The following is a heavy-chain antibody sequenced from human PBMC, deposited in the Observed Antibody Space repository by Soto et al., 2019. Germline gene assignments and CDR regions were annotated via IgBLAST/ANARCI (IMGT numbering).Heavy chain of an antibody. V-gene: IGHV3-53*01. CDR3: AKCMGSSWIGVIDN. Sequence: GGSLRLSCAASGFTVSTNYMSWVRQSPGKGLEWVSVIYTGGSTYYADSVKGRFTISRDNSKNRLFLQMNSLRAEDTAIYYCAKCMGSSWIGVIDNWGERTLVTVSS. CDR2: IYTGGST. D-gene: IGHD6-13*01. CDR1: GFTVSTNY. J-gene: IGHJ4*02.